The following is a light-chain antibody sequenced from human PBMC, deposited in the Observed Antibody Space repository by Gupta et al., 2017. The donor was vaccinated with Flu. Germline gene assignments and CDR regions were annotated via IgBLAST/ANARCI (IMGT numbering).Light chain of an antibody. J-gene: IGLJ2*01. CDR2: SNN. CDR1: SSNIGRNT. Sequence: RVPISSSGSSSNIGRNTVNWYQQLPGTAPKLRIYSNNQRPSGVPDRFSGSKSGTSASLAISGLQSEDEADYYCATWDDSLNGVVFGGGTKLTVL. CDR3: ATWDDSLNGVV. V-gene: IGLV1-44*01.